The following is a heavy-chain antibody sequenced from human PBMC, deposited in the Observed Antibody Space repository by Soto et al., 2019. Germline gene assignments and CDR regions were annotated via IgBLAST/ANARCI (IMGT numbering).Heavy chain of an antibody. Sequence: QVVLVQSGAEVKNPGSSVKVSCKASGGTFGRNAINWVRQAPGQGFEWMGGIIPMFDTAKHAQKFRDRIMITADESTNTAYLELKDLRSEDTAIYYCERPQGSGWRFNALDFWGQGTMVTVSS. V-gene: IGHV1-69*01. CDR2: IIPMFDTA. D-gene: IGHD6-19*01. J-gene: IGHJ3*01. CDR1: GGTFGRNA. CDR3: ERPQGSGWRFNALDF.